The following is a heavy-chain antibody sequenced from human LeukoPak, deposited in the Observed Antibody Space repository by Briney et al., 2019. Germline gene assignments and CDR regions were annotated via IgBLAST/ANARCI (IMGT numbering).Heavy chain of an antibody. V-gene: IGHV3-30*18. CDR3: AKEWGLTFWFDP. Sequence: PGRSLRLSCAASGFTFSSYGMPWVRQAPGKGLEWVAVISYDGSNKYYADSVKGRFTISRDNSKNTLYLQMNSLRAEDTAVYYCAKEWGLTFWFDPWGQGTLVTVSS. J-gene: IGHJ5*02. D-gene: IGHD7-27*01. CDR2: ISYDGSNK. CDR1: GFTFSSYG.